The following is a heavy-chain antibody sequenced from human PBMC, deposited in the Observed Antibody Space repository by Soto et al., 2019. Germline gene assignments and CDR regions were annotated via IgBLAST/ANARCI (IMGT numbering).Heavy chain of an antibody. CDR1: GASISSGGYY. D-gene: IGHD2-21*01. CDR2: IYYSGTT. J-gene: IGHJ6*02. Sequence: QVQLQESGPGLVKPSQTLSLTCSVSGASISSGGYYWNWIRQHPGKGLEWIGYIYYSGTTYYKPARKSGVTISVDTSTTHFSLKLSSVTAADPAVYYCADSRVGCGGFNYYGMDVRGQGTTVTVSS. V-gene: IGHV4-31*03. CDR3: ADSRVGCGGFNYYGMDV.